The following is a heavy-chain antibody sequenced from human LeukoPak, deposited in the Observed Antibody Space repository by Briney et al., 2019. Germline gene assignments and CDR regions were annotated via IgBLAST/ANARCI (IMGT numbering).Heavy chain of an antibody. CDR1: GFTFSSYW. CDR3: ARGKYYAMDV. Sequence: GGSLRLSCADSGFTFSSYWMHWVRQAPGKGLVWVSRINNDGSNTSYADSVKGRFTISRDNAKNTLYLQMNSLRGEDTAVYYCARGKYYAMDVWGQGTTVTVSS. J-gene: IGHJ6*02. CDR2: INNDGSNT. D-gene: IGHD4-23*01. V-gene: IGHV3-74*01.